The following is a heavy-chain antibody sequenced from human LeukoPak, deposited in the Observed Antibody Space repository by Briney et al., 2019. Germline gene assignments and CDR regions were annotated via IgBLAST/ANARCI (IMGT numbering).Heavy chain of an antibody. CDR2: IHYSGST. CDR1: GDSISSYY. CDR3: ARVTPYSSSLASFDY. D-gene: IGHD6-6*01. J-gene: IGHJ4*02. Sequence: SETLSLTCTVSGDSISSYYWSWIRQPPGKGLEWIGYIHYSGSTNYNPSLKSRVTISVDTSKNQFSLILSSVTAADTAVYYCARVTPYSSSLASFDYWGQGTLVTVSS. V-gene: IGHV4-59*12.